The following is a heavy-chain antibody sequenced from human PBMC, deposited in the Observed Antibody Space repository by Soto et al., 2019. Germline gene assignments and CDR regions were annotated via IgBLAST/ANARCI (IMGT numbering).Heavy chain of an antibody. V-gene: IGHV1-69*04. CDR2: IIPILGIA. CDR1: GYTFTSYG. D-gene: IGHD4-4*01. CDR3: ARDSTDSYYYGMDV. J-gene: IGHJ6*02. Sequence: GASVKVSCKASGYTFTSYGISWVRQAPGQGLEWMGKIIPILGIANYAQKFQGRVTITADKSTSTAYMELSSLRSVDTAVYYCARDSTDSYYYGMDVWGQGTTVTVSS.